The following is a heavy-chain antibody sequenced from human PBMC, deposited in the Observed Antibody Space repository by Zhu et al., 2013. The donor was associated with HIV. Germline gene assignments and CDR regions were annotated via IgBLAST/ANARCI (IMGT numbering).Heavy chain of an antibody. D-gene: IGHD3-22*01. Sequence: QVQLVQSGAEMKKPGASVKVSCETSGYSFTAYYIHWVRQAPGQGLEWMGWINPKSGDTNYAQKFQGRVTMTRDTSISTAYMELSRLRSDDTAVYYCARGFVGGYPYYFDYWGQGTLVTVSS. V-gene: IGHV1-2*02. J-gene: IGHJ4*02. CDR2: INPKSGDT. CDR1: GYSFTAYY. CDR3: ARGFVGGYPYYFDY.